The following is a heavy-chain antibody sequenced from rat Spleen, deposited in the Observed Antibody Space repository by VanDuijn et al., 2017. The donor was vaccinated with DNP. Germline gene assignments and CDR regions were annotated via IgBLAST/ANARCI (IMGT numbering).Heavy chain of an antibody. CDR2: ISYDGSSI. CDR1: GFTFSDYY. Sequence: EVQLMESGGGLVQPGRSLKLSCAASGFTFSDYYMTWVRQAPTKGLEWVAYISYDGSSIYYGDSVKGRFTISRDNAKNTLYLQMNSLRSEDMATYYCVRWNSGHFDYWGQGVMVTVSS. D-gene: IGHD4-3*01. J-gene: IGHJ2*01. V-gene: IGHV5-22*01. CDR3: VRWNSGHFDY.